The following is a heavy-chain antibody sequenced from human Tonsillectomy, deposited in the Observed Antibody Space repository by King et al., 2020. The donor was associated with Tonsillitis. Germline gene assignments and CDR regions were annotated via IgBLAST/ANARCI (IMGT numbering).Heavy chain of an antibody. Sequence: VQLVESGGGLVQPGGSLRLSCEGSGFTFSDYAMSWVRQGPGKGLEWVSSINDSGSNIYNADSVKGRFTISRDNSKNTLYLQMDSLRDEDTAVYYCAKGPMASAPHWYFDLWGRGTLVTVSS. V-gene: IGHV3-23*04. D-gene: IGHD5-24*01. CDR1: GFTFSDYA. J-gene: IGHJ2*01. CDR2: INDSGSNI. CDR3: AKGPMASAPHWYFDL.